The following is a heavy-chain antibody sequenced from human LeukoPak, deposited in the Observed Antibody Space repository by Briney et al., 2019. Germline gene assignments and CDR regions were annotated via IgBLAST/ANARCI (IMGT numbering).Heavy chain of an antibody. J-gene: IGHJ4*02. D-gene: IGHD3-9*01. V-gene: IGHV4-59*08. CDR3: ATRYYDILTGYYYFDY. CDR2: IYYSGST. CDR1: GGSISSYY. Sequence: SETLSLTCTVSGGSISSYYWTWLRQPPGKGLEWIGYIYYSGSTNYNPSLRSRVTISLDTSKNQFSLKLSSVTAADTAVYYCATRYYDILTGYYYFDYWGQGTLVTVSS.